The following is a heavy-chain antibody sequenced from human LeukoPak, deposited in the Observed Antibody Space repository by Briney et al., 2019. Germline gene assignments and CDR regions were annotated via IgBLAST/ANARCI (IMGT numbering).Heavy chain of an antibody. CDR1: GFTFDDYG. Sequence: GGSLRLSCAASGFTFDDYGMSWVRQAPGKGLEWVSGINWNGGSTGYADSVKGRFTISRDNAKNSLYLQMNSLRAEDTALHHCARVSGGSYSGAFDIWGQGTMVTVSS. CDR2: INWNGGST. V-gene: IGHV3-20*01. D-gene: IGHD1-26*01. CDR3: ARVSGGSYSGAFDI. J-gene: IGHJ3*02.